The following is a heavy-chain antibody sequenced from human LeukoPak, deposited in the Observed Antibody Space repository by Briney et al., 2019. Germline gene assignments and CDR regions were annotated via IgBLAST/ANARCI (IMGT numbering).Heavy chain of an antibody. CDR2: IAADGRDK. V-gene: IGHV3-30*03. J-gene: IGHJ4*02. CDR3: ARDRQRAAAYYFDH. D-gene: IGHD6-25*01. Sequence: GGSLRLSCAASGLTVSSNYMIWVRQAPGKGLEWVAVIAADGRDKHHADSVKGRFTISRDNSNNAIYLEMNSLRADDTAAYYCARDRQRAAAYYFDHWGQGALVTVSS. CDR1: GLTVSSNY.